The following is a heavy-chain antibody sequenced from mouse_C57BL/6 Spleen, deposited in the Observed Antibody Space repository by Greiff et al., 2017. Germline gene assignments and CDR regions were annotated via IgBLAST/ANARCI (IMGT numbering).Heavy chain of an antibody. V-gene: IGHV5-17*01. CDR1: GFTFSDYG. CDR3: ARRYYGNYAYAMDY. D-gene: IGHD2-1*01. Sequence: EVKLMESGGGLVKPGGSLKLSCAASGFTFSDYGMHWVRQAPEKGLEWVAYISSGSSTIYYADTVKGRFTISRDNAKNTLFLQMTSLRSEDTAMYYCARRYYGNYAYAMDYWGQGTSVTVSS. J-gene: IGHJ4*01. CDR2: ISSGSSTI.